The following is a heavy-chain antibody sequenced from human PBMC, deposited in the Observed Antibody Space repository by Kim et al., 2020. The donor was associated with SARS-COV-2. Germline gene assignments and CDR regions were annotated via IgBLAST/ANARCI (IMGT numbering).Heavy chain of an antibody. V-gene: IGHV3-23*01. J-gene: IGHJ4*02. CDR3: AKRAPYDILTGYYPDY. Sequence: SVKGRFTISRDNSKNTLYLQMNSLRAEDTAVYYCAKRAPYDILTGYYPDYWGQGTLVTVSS. D-gene: IGHD3-9*01.